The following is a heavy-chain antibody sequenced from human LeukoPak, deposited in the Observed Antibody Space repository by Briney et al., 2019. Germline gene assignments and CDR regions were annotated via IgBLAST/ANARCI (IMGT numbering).Heavy chain of an antibody. CDR3: AKDQKPDSGYDIDY. CDR1: GFTISSYG. V-gene: IGHV3-23*01. D-gene: IGHD5-12*01. J-gene: IGHJ4*02. CDR2: IFGSGDST. Sequence: PGESLRLSCAASGFTISSYGMNWVRQAPRKGLEWVSVIFGSGDSTNYADSVKGRFTISRDRSKNTLYLEMHSLRADDTAVYYCAKDQKPDSGYDIDYWGQGTLVTVSS.